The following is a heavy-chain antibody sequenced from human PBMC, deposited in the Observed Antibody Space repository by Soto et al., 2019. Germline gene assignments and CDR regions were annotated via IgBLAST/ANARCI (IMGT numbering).Heavy chain of an antibody. CDR1: GFSFRNAW. J-gene: IGHJ3*02. Sequence: GGSLRLSCEASGFSFRNAWMSWVRQAPGKGLEWVGRIKNMDSGATADHAAPVKGRFTISRDNSKNTLYLQMNSLRAEDTAVYYCAKGATGTSYGAFDIWGQGTMVTVS. V-gene: IGHV3-15*01. CDR3: AKGATGTSYGAFDI. D-gene: IGHD1-1*01. CDR2: IKNMDSGATA.